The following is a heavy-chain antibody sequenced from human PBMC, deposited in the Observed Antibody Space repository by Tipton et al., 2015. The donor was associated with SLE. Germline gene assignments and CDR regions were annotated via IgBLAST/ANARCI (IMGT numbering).Heavy chain of an antibody. CDR2: ISSSGSTI. CDR1: GFTFSSYE. Sequence: SLRLSCAASGFTFSSYEMNWVRQAPGKGLEWVSYISSSGSTIYYADSVKGRFTISRDNAKNSLYLQMNSLRAEDTAVYYCARDYSGWYESYFDYWGQGTLVTVSS. V-gene: IGHV3-48*03. D-gene: IGHD6-19*01. CDR3: ARDYSGWYESYFDY. J-gene: IGHJ4*02.